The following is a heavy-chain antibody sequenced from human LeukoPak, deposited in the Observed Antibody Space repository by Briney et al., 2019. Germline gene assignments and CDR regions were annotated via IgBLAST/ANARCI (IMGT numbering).Heavy chain of an antibody. CDR1: GGSISSYY. D-gene: IGHD6-13*01. J-gene: IGHJ6*02. CDR2: IYYSGST. V-gene: IGHV4-59*01. Sequence: SETLSLTCTVSGGSISSYYWSWIRQPPGKGLEWIGYIYYSGSTNYNPSLKSRVTISVDTSKNQFSLKLSSVTAADTAVYYCARSSSSSWYESYYYYGMDVWGQGTTVTVSS. CDR3: ARSSSSSWYESYYYYGMDV.